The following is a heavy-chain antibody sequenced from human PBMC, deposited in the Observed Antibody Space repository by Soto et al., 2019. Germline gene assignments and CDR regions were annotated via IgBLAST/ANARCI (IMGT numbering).Heavy chain of an antibody. CDR1: GFTFRTYW. Sequence: GGSLRLSCAASGFTFRTYWMSWVGQAPGKGLEWVANIKDDGSQKHYVDSVKGRFTISRDNAKNSLFLQMNSLRGEDTAIYYCARDAVWFGEFFDYWGQGALVTVSS. CDR3: ARDAVWFGEFFDY. V-gene: IGHV3-7*01. J-gene: IGHJ4*02. CDR2: IKDDGSQK. D-gene: IGHD3-10*01.